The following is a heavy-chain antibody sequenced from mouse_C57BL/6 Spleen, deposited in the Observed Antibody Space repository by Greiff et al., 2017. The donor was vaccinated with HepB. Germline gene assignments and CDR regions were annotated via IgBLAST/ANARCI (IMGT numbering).Heavy chain of an antibody. J-gene: IGHJ1*03. V-gene: IGHV1-53*01. Sequence: QVQLQQSGTELVKPGASVKLSCKASGYTFTSYWMHWVKQRPGQGLEWIGNINPSNGGTNYNEKFKSKATLTVDKSSSTAYMQLSSLTSEDSAVYDCARTHGSSFYWYFDVWGTGTTVTVSS. CDR3: ARTHGSSFYWYFDV. D-gene: IGHD1-1*01. CDR1: GYTFTSYW. CDR2: INPSNGGT.